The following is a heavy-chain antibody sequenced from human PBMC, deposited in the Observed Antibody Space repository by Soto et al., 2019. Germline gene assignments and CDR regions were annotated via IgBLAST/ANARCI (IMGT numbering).Heavy chain of an antibody. J-gene: IGHJ4*02. Sequence: GGSLRLSCAASGFTFSSYGMHWVRQAPGKGLEWVAVISYDGSNKYYADSVKGRFTISRDNSKNTLYLQMNSLRAEDTAVYYCAKDDCSSTSCFDYWGQGTLVTV. D-gene: IGHD2-2*01. CDR2: ISYDGSNK. CDR1: GFTFSSYG. V-gene: IGHV3-30*18. CDR3: AKDDCSSTSCFDY.